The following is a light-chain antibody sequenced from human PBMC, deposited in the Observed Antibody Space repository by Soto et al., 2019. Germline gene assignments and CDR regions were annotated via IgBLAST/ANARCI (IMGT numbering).Light chain of an antibody. CDR3: QSYDSSLSGNWV. Sequence: QPVLTQPPSVSGAPGQRVTISCTGSSSNIGAGYDVHWYQQLPGTAPKLLIYGNSNRPSGVPDRCSGSKSGTSASLANTGLQAEDEADYYCQSYDSSLSGNWVFGGGTKVTVL. V-gene: IGLV1-40*01. J-gene: IGLJ3*02. CDR2: GNS. CDR1: SSNIGAGYD.